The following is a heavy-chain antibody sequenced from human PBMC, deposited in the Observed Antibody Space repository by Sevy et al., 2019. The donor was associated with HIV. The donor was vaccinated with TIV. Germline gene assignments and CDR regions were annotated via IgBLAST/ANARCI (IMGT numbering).Heavy chain of an antibody. J-gene: IGHJ6*02. D-gene: IGHD6-19*01. V-gene: IGHV3-48*03. CDR1: GFTFSPYE. Sequence: GGSLRLSCAASGFTFSPYEMNWVRQAPGRGLEWVSYISGSGDTIYQADSVKGRFTTSRDNAKNSLYLQMHSLRAEDTALYYCARVLRAGLSHYYALDVWGQGTTVTVSS. CDR3: ARVLRAGLSHYYALDV. CDR2: ISGSGDTI.